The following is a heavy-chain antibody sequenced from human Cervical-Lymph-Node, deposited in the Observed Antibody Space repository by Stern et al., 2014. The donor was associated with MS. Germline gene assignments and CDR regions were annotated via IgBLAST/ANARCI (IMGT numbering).Heavy chain of an antibody. J-gene: IGHJ4*02. CDR1: GGSFSSFD. Sequence: VQLVESGAEVKKPESSVKVSCKASGGSFSSFDISWVRQAPGQGLEWLGGIIAMFGTANYAQNLQGRVTFTADESTSTVYMELSSLKSEDTAVYYCARHQGGIAANWGQGTLVTVSS. CDR2: IIAMFGTA. V-gene: IGHV1-69*01. D-gene: IGHD6-13*01. CDR3: ARHQGGIAAN.